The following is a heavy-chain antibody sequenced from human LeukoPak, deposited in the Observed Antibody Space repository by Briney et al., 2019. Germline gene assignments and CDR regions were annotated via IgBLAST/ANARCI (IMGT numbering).Heavy chain of an antibody. CDR2: ISSSSSYI. V-gene: IGHV3-21*01. CDR1: GFTFSSYS. D-gene: IGHD3-22*01. CDR3: ARDSPAIPVVVITPPSDY. J-gene: IGHJ4*02. Sequence: GGSLRLSCAASGFTFSSYSMNWVRQAPGKGLEWVSSISSSSSYIYYADSVKGRFTISRDNAKNSLYLQMNSLRAEDTAVYYCARDSPAIPVVVITPPSDYWGQGTLVTVSS.